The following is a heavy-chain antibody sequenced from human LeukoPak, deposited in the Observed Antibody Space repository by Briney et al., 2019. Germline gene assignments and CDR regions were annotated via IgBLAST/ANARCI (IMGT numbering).Heavy chain of an antibody. V-gene: IGHV1-69*13. CDR1: GGTFSSYA. CDR2: IIPIFGTA. D-gene: IGHD6-13*01. J-gene: IGHJ5*02. CDR3: ARERGSSSWHNWFDP. Sequence: GASVKVSCKASGGTFSSYAISWVRQAPGQGLEWMGGIIPIFGTANYAQKFQGRATITADESTSTAYMELSSLRSEDTAVYYCARERGSSSWHNWFDPWGQGTLVTVSS.